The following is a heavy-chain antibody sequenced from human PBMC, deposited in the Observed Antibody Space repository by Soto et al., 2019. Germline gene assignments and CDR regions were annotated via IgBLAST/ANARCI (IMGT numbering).Heavy chain of an antibody. J-gene: IGHJ3*02. D-gene: IGHD3-10*01. V-gene: IGHV3-23*01. CDR3: ERRNGDGAFDI. Sequence: AGGSLRLSCAASGFTFNGYAMNWVRQAPGKGLEWVSSVSGSGDNTYYTDSVQGRFAISRVNSKRTLYLQMNSLRVEDTALYYCERRNGDGAFDIWGQGTMVTV. CDR1: GFTFNGYA. CDR2: VSGSGDNT.